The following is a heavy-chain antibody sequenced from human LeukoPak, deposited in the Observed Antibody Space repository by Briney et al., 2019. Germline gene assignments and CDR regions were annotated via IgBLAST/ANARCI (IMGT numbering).Heavy chain of an antibody. J-gene: IGHJ3*02. D-gene: IGHD3-3*01. CDR1: GGSISSSSYY. Sequence: PSETLSLTCTVSGGSISSSSYYWGWIRQPPGKGLEWIGSIYYSGSTYYNPSLKSRVTISVDTSKNQFSLKLSSVTAADTAVYYCARWASDVLRFLEWPNDAFDIWGQGTMVTVSS. CDR3: ARWASDVLRFLEWPNDAFDI. CDR2: IYYSGST. V-gene: IGHV4-39*07.